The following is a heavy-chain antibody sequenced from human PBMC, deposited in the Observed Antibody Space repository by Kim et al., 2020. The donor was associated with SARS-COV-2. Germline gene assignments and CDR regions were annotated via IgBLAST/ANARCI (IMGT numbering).Heavy chain of an antibody. CDR2: IIPIFGTA. CDR3: ARDPHTAPNPRFDY. CDR1: GGTFSSYA. J-gene: IGHJ4*02. V-gene: IGHV1-69*13. Sequence: SVTVSCKASGGTFSSYAISWVRQAPGQGLEWMGGIIPIFGTANYAQKFQGRVTITADESTSTAYMELSSLRSEDTAVYYCARDPHTAPNPRFDYWGQGTLVTVSS. D-gene: IGHD5-18*01.